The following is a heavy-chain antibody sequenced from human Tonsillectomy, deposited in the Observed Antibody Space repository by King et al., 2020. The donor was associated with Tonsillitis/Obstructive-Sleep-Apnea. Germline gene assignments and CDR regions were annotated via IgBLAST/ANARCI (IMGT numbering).Heavy chain of an antibody. CDR1: GCTGGRNY. CDR3: ARERPISYFDF. CDR2: RERDGST. D-gene: IGHD5-12*01. Sequence: QRGEAGGGGREPGGGMRSGWEEYGCTGGRNYMRWGGKEAGKGREGGEGRERDGSTYYADSVKGRFTISRDNSKNTLYLQMNSLRAEDTAVYYCARERPISYFDFWGQGTLVTVSS. J-gene: IGHJ4*02. V-gene: IGHV3-53*01.